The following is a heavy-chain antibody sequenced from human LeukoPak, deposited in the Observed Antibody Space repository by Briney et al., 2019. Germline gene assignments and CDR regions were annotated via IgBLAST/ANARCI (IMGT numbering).Heavy chain of an antibody. Sequence: SETLSLTCAVYGGSFSGYYWSWIRQPPGKGLEWIGEINHSGSTSYNPSLKSRVTISVDTSKNQFSLKLSSVTAADTAVYYCARRPGYCSSTSCPGRFDPWGQGTLVTVSS. J-gene: IGHJ5*02. D-gene: IGHD2-2*01. CDR3: ARRPGYCSSTSCPGRFDP. CDR2: INHSGST. V-gene: IGHV4-34*01. CDR1: GGSFSGYY.